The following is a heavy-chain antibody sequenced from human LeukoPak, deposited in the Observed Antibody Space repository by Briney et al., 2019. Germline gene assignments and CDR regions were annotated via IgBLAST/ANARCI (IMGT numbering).Heavy chain of an antibody. D-gene: IGHD1-26*01. Sequence: ASVKVSCKASGYTFTSYYMHWVRQAPGQGLEWMGIINPSGGSTSYAQKFQGRVTMTRDMSTSTVYMELSSLRSEDTAVYYCARDAKYSGSYYGWFDPWGQGTLVTVSS. CDR2: INPSGGST. CDR3: ARDAKYSGSYYGWFDP. CDR1: GYTFTSYY. J-gene: IGHJ5*02. V-gene: IGHV1-46*01.